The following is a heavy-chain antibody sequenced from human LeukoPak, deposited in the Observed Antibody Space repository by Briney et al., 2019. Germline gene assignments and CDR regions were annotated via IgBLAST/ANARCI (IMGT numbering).Heavy chain of an antibody. CDR3: ARDEFGGASFEP. Sequence: GGSLRLSCAASGFTFSIYWMSWVRQAPGKGLEWVANIKQDGSEKYYVDSVKGRFTISRDNAKNSLYLQMNSLRAEDTAVYYCARDEFGGASFEPWGQGSLVTVSS. V-gene: IGHV3-7*01. J-gene: IGHJ5*02. CDR2: IKQDGSEK. CDR1: GFTFSIYW. D-gene: IGHD3-16*01.